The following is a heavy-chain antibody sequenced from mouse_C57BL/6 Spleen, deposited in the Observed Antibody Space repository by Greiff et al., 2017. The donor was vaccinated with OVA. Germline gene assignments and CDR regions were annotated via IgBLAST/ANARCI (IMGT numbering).Heavy chain of an antibody. CDR1: GYTFTDYE. D-gene: IGHD2-4*01. J-gene: IGHJ4*01. CDR3: TRSIYYDSYYYAMDY. V-gene: IGHV1-15*01. CDR2: IDPETGGT. Sequence: QVQLQQSGAELVRPGASVTLSCKASGYTFTDYEMHWVKQTPVHGLEWIGAIDPETGGTAYNQKFKGKAILTADKSSSTAYMELRSLTSEDSAVYYCTRSIYYDSYYYAMDYWGQGTSVTVSS.